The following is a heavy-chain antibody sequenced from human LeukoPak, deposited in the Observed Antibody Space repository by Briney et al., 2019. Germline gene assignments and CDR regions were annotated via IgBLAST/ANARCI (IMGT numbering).Heavy chain of an antibody. Sequence: GGSLRLSCTVSGFSVSTSGMSWVCQAQGKGLQTISAISVEGESAYYADSVKGRFTISRDNSKNTLYLQMNSLRVEDTAVYYCAQGYSSGWYPHWGQGSLVSVSS. V-gene: IGHV3-23*01. CDR1: GFSVSTSG. CDR2: ISVEGESA. J-gene: IGHJ4*02. D-gene: IGHD6-19*01. CDR3: AQGYSSGWYPH.